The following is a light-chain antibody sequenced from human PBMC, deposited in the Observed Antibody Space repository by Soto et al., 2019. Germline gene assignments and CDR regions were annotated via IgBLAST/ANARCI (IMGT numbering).Light chain of an antibody. CDR2: DAS. J-gene: IGKJ5*01. Sequence: DRRVTPYPPTLSSAVGGRVPITCRASQTISTWMAWYQQKPGKAPKLLIYDASSLESGVPSRFSGSGSGTDFTLTISSLQPENFATYYCQHIYTPPPITFGQATPQEIK. CDR3: QHIYTPPPIT. V-gene: IGKV1-5*01. CDR1: QTISTW.